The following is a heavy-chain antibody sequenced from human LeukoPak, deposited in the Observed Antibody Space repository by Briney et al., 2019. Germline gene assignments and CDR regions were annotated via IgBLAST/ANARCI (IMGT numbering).Heavy chain of an antibody. CDR1: GFTFSSYA. CDR3: ASGPYGGYTD. J-gene: IGHJ4*02. Sequence: GGSLRLSRAASGFTFSSYAMSWVRQAPGKGLEWVSAISGRGGSTYYADSVKGRFTISRDTAKNSLYLQMNSLRAEDTAVYYCASGPYGGYTDWGQGTLVTVSS. D-gene: IGHD5-12*01. CDR2: ISGRGGST. V-gene: IGHV3-23*01.